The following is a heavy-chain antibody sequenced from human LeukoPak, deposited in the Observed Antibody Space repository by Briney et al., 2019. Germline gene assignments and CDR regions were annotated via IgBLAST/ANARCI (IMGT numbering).Heavy chain of an antibody. CDR2: IYYSGST. CDR1: GDSISSNY. D-gene: IGHD6-13*01. J-gene: IGHJ6*02. V-gene: IGHV4-59*08. Sequence: SETLSLTYVVSGDSISSNYWNWIRQPPGKGLEWIGYIYYSGSTNYNPSLKSRVTISIHTSKKQFSLKLSSVTAADTAVYYCARSIAVAGIVSDYYYYGIAVWGQGTTVTVSS. CDR3: ARSIAVAGIVSDYYYYGIAV.